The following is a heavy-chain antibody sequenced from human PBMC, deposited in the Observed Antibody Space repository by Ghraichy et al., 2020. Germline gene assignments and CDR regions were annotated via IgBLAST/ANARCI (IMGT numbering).Heavy chain of an antibody. V-gene: IGHV3-15*07. CDR1: GFTFSNAW. Sequence: GGSLRLSCAGSGFTFSNAWMNWVRQAPGKGLEWVGRIRSTPDGGTSDYPAPVKGRFTISRDDSKNMLYLQMNSLRTEDTGIYFCTTDIQYYSLGALGDWGQGTQVTVSP. CDR3: TTDIQYYSLGALGD. J-gene: IGHJ4*02. CDR2: IRSTPDGGTS. D-gene: IGHD3-10*01.